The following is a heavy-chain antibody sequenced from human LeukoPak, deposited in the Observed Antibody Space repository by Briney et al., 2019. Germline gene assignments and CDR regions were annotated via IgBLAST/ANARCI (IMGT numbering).Heavy chain of an antibody. CDR2: ISGSGGST. V-gene: IGHV3-23*01. CDR1: GFTFSSYA. D-gene: IGHD1-26*01. CDR3: AKEGGSYYYGMDV. Sequence: AGGSLRLSCAASGFTFSSYAMSWVRQAQGKGLEWVSAISGSGGSTYYADSGKGRFTISRDNSKNTLYLQMNSLRAEDTAVYYCAKEGGSYYYGMDVWGQGTTVTVSS. J-gene: IGHJ6*02.